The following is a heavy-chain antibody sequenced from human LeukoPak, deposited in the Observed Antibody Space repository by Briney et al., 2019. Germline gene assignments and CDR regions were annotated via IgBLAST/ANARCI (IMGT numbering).Heavy chain of an antibody. Sequence: SQTLSLTCAISGDSVSSNSAAWNWIRQSPSRGLEWLGRTYYRSKWYNDYAVSVKSRITINPDTSKNQFSLQLNSVTPEDTAVYYCARGKGRGYYGSGNWFDPWGQGTLVTVSS. CDR3: ARGKGRGYYGSGNWFDP. CDR1: GDSVSSNSAA. D-gene: IGHD3-10*01. V-gene: IGHV6-1*01. J-gene: IGHJ5*02. CDR2: TYYRSKWYN.